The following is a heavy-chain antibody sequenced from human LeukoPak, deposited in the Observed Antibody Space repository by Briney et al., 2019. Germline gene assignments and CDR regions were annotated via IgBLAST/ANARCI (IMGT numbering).Heavy chain of an antibody. J-gene: IGHJ4*02. D-gene: IGHD1-26*01. Sequence: GRSLRLSCAASGFTFSSYGMHWVRQAPGKGLEWVAVISYDGSNKYYADSVKGRFTISRDNSKNTLYLQMNSLRAEDTAVYYCARARGPVGGSYYIDYWGQGTLVTVSS. CDR3: ARARGPVGGSYYIDY. V-gene: IGHV3-30*03. CDR1: GFTFSSYG. CDR2: ISYDGSNK.